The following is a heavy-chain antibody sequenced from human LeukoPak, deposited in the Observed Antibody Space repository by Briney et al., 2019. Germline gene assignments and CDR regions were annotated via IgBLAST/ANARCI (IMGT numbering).Heavy chain of an antibody. D-gene: IGHD1-14*01. Sequence: GGSLRLSCAASGFTFDDYAMHWVRQAPGTGLELVSGMSWNSGSIGYADSVKCRFTISRDNAKNSLYLQMNSLRAEDTALYYCAKDILFRITETFDYWGQGTLVTVSS. CDR3: AKDILFRITETFDY. V-gene: IGHV3-9*01. CDR1: GFTFDDYA. CDR2: MSWNSGSI. J-gene: IGHJ4*02.